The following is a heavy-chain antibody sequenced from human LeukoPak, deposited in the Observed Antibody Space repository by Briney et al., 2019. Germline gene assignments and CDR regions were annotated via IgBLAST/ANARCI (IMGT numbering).Heavy chain of an antibody. V-gene: IGHV4-59*08. CDR3: AAILDDTAMAPSYYFGY. Sequence: SETLSLTCTVSGGSISSYYWSWIRQPPGKGLEWIGYIYYSGSTNYNPSLKSRVTISVDTSKNQFSLKLSSVTAADTAVYYCAAILDDTAMAPSYYFGYWGQGTLVTVSS. J-gene: IGHJ4*02. CDR1: GGSISSYY. CDR2: IYYSGST. D-gene: IGHD5-18*01.